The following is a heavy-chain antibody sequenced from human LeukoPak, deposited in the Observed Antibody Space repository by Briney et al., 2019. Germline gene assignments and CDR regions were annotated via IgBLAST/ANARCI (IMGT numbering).Heavy chain of an antibody. CDR1: GFTFSSHA. CDR2: ISGSGGST. D-gene: IGHD1-1*01. J-gene: IGHJ4*02. Sequence: GGSLTLSCAASGFTFSSHAMSWLRQPPGEGLEWVLDISGSGGSTYYADSVKGRFTISRDKPKNTLYLQMTSLRAEDTAVYYCAKANWVSNVDSVWWGQGTQVTVSS. V-gene: IGHV3-23*01. CDR3: AKANWVSNVDSVW.